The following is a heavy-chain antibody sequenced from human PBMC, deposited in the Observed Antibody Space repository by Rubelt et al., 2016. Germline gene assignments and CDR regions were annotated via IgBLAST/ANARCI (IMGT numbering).Heavy chain of an antibody. D-gene: IGHD2-21*01. CDR2: IYYSGST. V-gene: IGHV4-61*05. J-gene: IGHJ6*02. Sequence: QLQLQESGPGLVKPSETLSLTCTVSVGSISSSSYYWGWIRQPPGKGLEWIGYIYYSGSTNYNPPHRSGVTSSVVPSKNRFSLKLSSVTAADTAVYYCARHCCVTYYYGMDVWGQGTTVTVSS. CDR1: VGSISSSSYY. CDR3: ARHCCVTYYYGMDV.